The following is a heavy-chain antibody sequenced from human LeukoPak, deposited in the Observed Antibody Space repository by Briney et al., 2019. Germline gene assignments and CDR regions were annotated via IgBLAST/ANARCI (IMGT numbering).Heavy chain of an antibody. Sequence: ASETLSLTCTVSGGSISSSSYYWGWIRQPPGKGLEWIGSIYHSGSTYYNPSLKSRVTISVDTSKNQFSLKLSSVTAADTAVYYCARSGLGYYYYYYMDVWGKGTTVTVSS. CDR3: ARSGLGYYYYYYMDV. D-gene: IGHD1-26*01. J-gene: IGHJ6*03. CDR2: IYHSGST. CDR1: GGSISSSSYY. V-gene: IGHV4-39*07.